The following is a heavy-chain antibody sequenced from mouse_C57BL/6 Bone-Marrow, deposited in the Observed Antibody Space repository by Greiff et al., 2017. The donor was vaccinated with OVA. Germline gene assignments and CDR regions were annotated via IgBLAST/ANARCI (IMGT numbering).Heavy chain of an antibody. CDR1: GYTFTSYW. CDR3: ARSYGYSAWFAY. J-gene: IGHJ3*01. CDR2: IYPGSGST. D-gene: IGHD2-2*01. V-gene: IGHV1-55*01. Sequence: VQLQQPGAELVKPGASVKMSCKASGYTFTSYWITWVKQRPGQGLEWIGDIYPGSGSTNYNEKFKSKATLTVDTSSSTAYMQLSSLTSEDSAVYDCARSYGYSAWFAYWGQGTLVTVSA.